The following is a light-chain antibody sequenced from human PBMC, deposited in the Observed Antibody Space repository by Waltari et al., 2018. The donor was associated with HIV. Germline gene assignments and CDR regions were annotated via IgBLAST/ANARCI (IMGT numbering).Light chain of an antibody. V-gene: IGLV2-14*01. CDR3: SSYTSSSTLPSYV. CDR2: EVS. Sequence: QSALTQPASVSGSPGQSITISCTGTSSHVGGYNYVSWYQQHPGKAPKLMIYEVSNRPSGVSNRFSGSKSGNTASLTISGLQAEDEADYYCSSYTSSSTLPSYVFGTGTKVTVL. J-gene: IGLJ1*01. CDR1: SSHVGGYNY.